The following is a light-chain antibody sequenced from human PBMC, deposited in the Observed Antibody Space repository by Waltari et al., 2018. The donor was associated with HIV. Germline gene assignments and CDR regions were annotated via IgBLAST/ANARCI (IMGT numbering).Light chain of an antibody. V-gene: IGKV2-28*01. CDR1: QSLLHSNGYSY. Sequence: DIVMTQSPLSLPVTPGEAASISCRSSQSLLHSNGYSYLDWYLQKPGQSPQLLIYLGSNRDSGVPDRFSGSGSGTDSTLKISRVEAEDVGVYYCMQALQTPRTFGQGTKVEIK. CDR2: LGS. J-gene: IGKJ1*01. CDR3: MQALQTPRT.